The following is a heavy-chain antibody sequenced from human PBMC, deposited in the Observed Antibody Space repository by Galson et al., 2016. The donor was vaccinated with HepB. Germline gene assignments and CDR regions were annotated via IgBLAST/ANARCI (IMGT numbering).Heavy chain of an antibody. J-gene: IGHJ4*02. CDR2: INPNSGGT. V-gene: IGHV1-46*03. Sequence: SVKVSCKASGYTFTSFYIHWVRQAPGQGLEWMGSINPNSGGTDYTQEFQGRVSMTRDTSTNAFYMELSSLRSEDTAIYFCTRGMGVGVLSCPDYWGQGTLFTVSS. D-gene: IGHD3-16*01. CDR1: GYTFTSFY. CDR3: TRGMGVGVLSCPDY.